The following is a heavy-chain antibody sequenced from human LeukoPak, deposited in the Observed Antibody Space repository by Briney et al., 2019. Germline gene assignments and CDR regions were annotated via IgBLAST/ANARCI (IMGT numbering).Heavy chain of an antibody. Sequence: SETLSLTCTVSGGSISSYYWSWIRQPPGKGLEWMGYIYYSGSTNYNPSLKSRVTISVDTSKNQFSLKLSSVTAADTAVYYCARHDSSGYSDYYYGMDVWGQGTTVTVSS. J-gene: IGHJ6*02. CDR1: GGSISSYY. CDR2: IYYSGST. D-gene: IGHD3-22*01. CDR3: ARHDSSGYSDYYYGMDV. V-gene: IGHV4-59*08.